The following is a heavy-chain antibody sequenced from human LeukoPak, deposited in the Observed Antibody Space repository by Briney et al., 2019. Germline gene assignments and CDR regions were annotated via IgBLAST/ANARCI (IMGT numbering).Heavy chain of an antibody. Sequence: ASVKVSCKAFVYSFTNFPMHWVRQAPGQRLEWMGWINSGTGNTKYSQKFQGRVAITRDTSASTAYMELSSLRSEDTAVYYCARGSDYYDSRGYYSDWGQGTLVTVSS. CDR2: INSGTGNT. V-gene: IGHV1-3*01. CDR1: VYSFTNFP. D-gene: IGHD3-22*01. J-gene: IGHJ4*02. CDR3: ARGSDYYDSRGYYSD.